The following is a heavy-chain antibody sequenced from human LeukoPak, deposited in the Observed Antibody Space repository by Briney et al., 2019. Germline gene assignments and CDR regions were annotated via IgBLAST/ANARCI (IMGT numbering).Heavy chain of an antibody. J-gene: IGHJ4*02. CDR1: GYTFNDYA. CDR2: IDAGNGDT. V-gene: IGHV1-3*01. Sequence: GASVKVSCKASGYTFNDYAMHWVRQAPGQRFEWKGWIDAGNGDTRYSQKFQGRVTITRDTSASTAYIELRSLRSEDTAMYYCARGSTSDWPLDHWGQETLVTISS. CDR3: ARGSTSDWPLDH. D-gene: IGHD2-2*01.